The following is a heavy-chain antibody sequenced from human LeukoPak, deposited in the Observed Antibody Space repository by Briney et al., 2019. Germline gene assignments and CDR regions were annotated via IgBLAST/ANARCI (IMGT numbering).Heavy chain of an antibody. Sequence: GGSLRLSCAASGFIFSQYSMNWVRQAPGKGLEWVSHIRSSSETFYADSVKGRFTISRDNARNSLYLQMNNLRGEDTAIYHCARDAGNSGYGCDLWGQGTLVTVSS. V-gene: IGHV3-48*01. CDR2: IRSSSET. CDR3: ARDAGNSGYGCDL. D-gene: IGHD5-12*01. CDR1: GFIFSQYS. J-gene: IGHJ5*02.